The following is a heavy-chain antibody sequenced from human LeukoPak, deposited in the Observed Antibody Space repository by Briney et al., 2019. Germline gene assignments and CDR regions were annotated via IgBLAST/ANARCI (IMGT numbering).Heavy chain of an antibody. D-gene: IGHD3-10*01. CDR1: VGSISSGIYF. CDR2: IYTSGST. CDR3: ARDPVRRDAFDI. Sequence: SEALSLTCTVSVGSISSGIYFWSWIRQPAGKGLEWIGRIYTSGSTIYNPSLKSRVTISVDTSKNQCSRKLSSVTAADTAVYYCARDPVRRDAFDIWGQGTMVTVSS. V-gene: IGHV4-61*02. J-gene: IGHJ3*02.